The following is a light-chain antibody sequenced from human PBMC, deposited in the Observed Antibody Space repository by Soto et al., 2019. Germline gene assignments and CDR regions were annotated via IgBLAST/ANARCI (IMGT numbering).Light chain of an antibody. CDR3: HQYGSSPRT. CDR1: QSVSSSY. CDR2: GAS. V-gene: IGKV3-20*01. Sequence: IVLTQPPGTLSLSPGERATLSCSASQSVSSSYLAWYQQKPGQAPRLLIYGASTRATGIPDRFSGSGSGTDFTLTISRLEPEDFAVYYCHQYGSSPRTFGQGTKVDIK. J-gene: IGKJ1*01.